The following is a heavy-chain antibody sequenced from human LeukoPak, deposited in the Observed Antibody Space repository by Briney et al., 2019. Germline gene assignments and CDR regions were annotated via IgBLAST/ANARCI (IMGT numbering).Heavy chain of an antibody. CDR3: ATDPADSSGWYTGMDV. CDR2: IFSGGST. Sequence: QTGGSLRLSCAASGFTVSSNYMSGVRQAPGKGLEWVSVIFSGGSTYYADSVKGRFTISRDNSKNTLYLQMNSLRAEDTAVYYCATDPADSSGWYTGMDVWGQGTTVTVSS. CDR1: GFTVSSNY. V-gene: IGHV3-53*01. J-gene: IGHJ6*02. D-gene: IGHD6-19*01.